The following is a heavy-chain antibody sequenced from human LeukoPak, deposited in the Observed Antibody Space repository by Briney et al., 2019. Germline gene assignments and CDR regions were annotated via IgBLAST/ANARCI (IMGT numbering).Heavy chain of an antibody. CDR2: ISGSGGST. D-gene: IGHD2-21*02. J-gene: IGHJ4*02. CDR1: GFTFSSYA. Sequence: QPGGSLRLSCAASGFTFSSYAMSWVRQAPGKGLEWVSGISGSGGSTYYADSVKGRFTISRDNSKNTLYLQMNNLRAEDTAIYYCAKKGAVTATGYFDYWGQGTLVTVSS. CDR3: AKKGAVTATGYFDY. V-gene: IGHV3-23*01.